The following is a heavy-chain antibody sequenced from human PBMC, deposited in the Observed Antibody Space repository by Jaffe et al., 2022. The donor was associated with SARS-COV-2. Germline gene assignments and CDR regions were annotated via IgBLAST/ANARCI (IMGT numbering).Heavy chain of an antibody. V-gene: IGHV4-39*01. CDR2: IYYSGST. Sequence: QLQLQESGPGLVKPSETLSLTCTVSGGSISSSSYYWGWIRQPPGKGLEWIGSIYYSGSTYYNPSLKSRVTISVDTSKNQFSLKLSSVTAADTAVYYCARHLRFDFPHLPGAFDIWGQGTMVTVSS. CDR1: GGSISSSSYY. J-gene: IGHJ3*02. D-gene: IGHD3-3*01. CDR3: ARHLRFDFPHLPGAFDI.